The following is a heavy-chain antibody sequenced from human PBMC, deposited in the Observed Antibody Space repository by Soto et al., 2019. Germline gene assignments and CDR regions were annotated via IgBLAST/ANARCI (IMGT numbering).Heavy chain of an antibody. V-gene: IGHV3-23*01. Sequence: EVQLLESGGGLEQPGGSLRLSCAASGFTFSSYAMSWVRQAPGKGLEWVSTISGSGGNAYYADSVKGRFSISRDNSKNTLRLQMNSLRADDTAVYYCAKDGASGSYPPYYDFGMDVWGQGTTVTVSS. J-gene: IGHJ6*02. D-gene: IGHD1-26*01. CDR1: GFTFSSYA. CDR2: ISGSGGNA. CDR3: AKDGASGSYPPYYDFGMDV.